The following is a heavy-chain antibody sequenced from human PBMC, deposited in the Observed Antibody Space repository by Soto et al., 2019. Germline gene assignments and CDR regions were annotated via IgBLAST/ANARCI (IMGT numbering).Heavy chain of an antibody. V-gene: IGHV4-34*01. CDR3: ARGDGQLGGGRWFDP. J-gene: IGHJ5*02. CDR2: INHSGST. CDR1: GGSFSGYY. Sequence: SETLSLTCAVYGGSFSGYYWSWIRQPPGKGLEWIGEINHSGSTNYNPSLKSRVTISVDTSKNQFSLKLSSVTAADTAVYYCARGDGQLGGGRWFDPWGQGTLVTVSS. D-gene: IGHD6-6*01.